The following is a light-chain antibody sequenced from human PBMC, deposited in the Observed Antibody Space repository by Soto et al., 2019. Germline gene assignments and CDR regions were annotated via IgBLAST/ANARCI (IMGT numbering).Light chain of an antibody. J-gene: IGLJ2*01. Sequence: QSALTQPASVSGSPGQSITISCTGTSSDVGKYNYVSWYQQHPGKAPKLMIYDVSNRPSGVSDRFSGSKSGNTASLIISGLQAEDEADYYCASYTSSSAVVFGGGTKVTVL. CDR2: DVS. CDR3: ASYTSSSAVV. V-gene: IGLV2-14*03. CDR1: SSDVGKYNY.